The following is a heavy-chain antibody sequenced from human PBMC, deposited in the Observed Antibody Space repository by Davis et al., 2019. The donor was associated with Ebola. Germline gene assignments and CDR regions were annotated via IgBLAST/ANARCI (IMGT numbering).Heavy chain of an antibody. CDR3: AKIHQLLFDY. CDR1: GFTFSSYG. CDR2: ISGSGGTT. V-gene: IGHV3-23*01. J-gene: IGHJ4*02. D-gene: IGHD1-26*01. Sequence: GGSLRLSCAASGFTFSSYGMHWVRQAPGKGLEWVSGISGSGGTTYYADSVKGRFTISRDNSKNTLFLQMNSLRVEDTAVYYCAKIHQLLFDYWGQGTLVTVSS.